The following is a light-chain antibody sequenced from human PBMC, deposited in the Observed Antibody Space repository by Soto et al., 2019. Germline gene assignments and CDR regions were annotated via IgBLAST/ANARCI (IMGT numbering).Light chain of an antibody. CDR3: TSYAGSNRLWV. V-gene: IGLV2-8*01. Sequence: QSALTQPPSASGSPGQSVTISCTGTSSDIGGYNYVSWYQQHPGKAPKLMIYEVNKRPSGVPDRFSGSKSGNTASLTVSGLQAEDEADYYCTSYAGSNRLWVLGGGTKLTVL. J-gene: IGLJ3*02. CDR1: SSDIGGYNY. CDR2: EVN.